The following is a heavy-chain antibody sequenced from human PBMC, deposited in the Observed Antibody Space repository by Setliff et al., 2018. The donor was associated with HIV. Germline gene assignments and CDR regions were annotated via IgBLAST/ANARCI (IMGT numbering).Heavy chain of an antibody. V-gene: IGHV3-7*03. J-gene: IGHJ4*02. Sequence: GSLRLSCAASGFTFSSYWMTWVRQAPGKGLQWVANIRRDEGEKYYVDSVKGRFTISRDNAKNSLYLQMSSLRVDDTAVYYCARISSAWYLVDYWGQGTLVTVSS. CDR3: ARISSAWYLVDY. CDR2: IRRDEGEK. D-gene: IGHD6-13*01. CDR1: GFTFSSYW.